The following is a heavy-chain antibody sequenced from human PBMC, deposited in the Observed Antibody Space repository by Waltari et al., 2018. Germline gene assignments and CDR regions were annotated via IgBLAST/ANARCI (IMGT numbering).Heavy chain of an antibody. J-gene: IGHJ4*02. Sequence: EVQLLESGGGLIPPGGSLTLSCAASGFTFNNYAMNWIRQAPGKGLEGVSVIYSCGGAYYADSVKGRFTISRDNSKNTLYLQMSSLRLEDTAVYYCVKETAYGYYFDNWGQGTLVSVSS. D-gene: IGHD3-10*01. CDR1: GFTFNNYA. CDR2: IYSCGGA. CDR3: VKETAYGYYFDN. V-gene: IGHV3-23*03.